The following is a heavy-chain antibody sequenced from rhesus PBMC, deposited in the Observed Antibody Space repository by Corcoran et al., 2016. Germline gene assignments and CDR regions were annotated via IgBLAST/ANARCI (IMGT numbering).Heavy chain of an antibody. CDR2: IYGSGSSP. CDR1: GGSIISSY. J-gene: IGHJ4*01. V-gene: IGHV4-169*02. Sequence: QLQLQESGPGLVKPSETLSVTCAVAGGSIISSYLSWIRQAPGKGLEWIWYIYGSGSSPNYNPSRKRRVTLSVDTSKNQLSLKLSSVTAADTAVYYCASSVDTATVAFDYWGQGVLVTVSS. CDR3: ASSVDTATVAFDY. D-gene: IGHD5-12*01.